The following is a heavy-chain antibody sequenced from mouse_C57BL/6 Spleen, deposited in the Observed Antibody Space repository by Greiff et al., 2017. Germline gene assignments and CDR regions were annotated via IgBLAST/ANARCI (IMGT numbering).Heavy chain of an antibody. CDR1: GYTFTDYN. Sequence: VQLQQSGPELVKPGASVKIPCTASGYTFTDYNMDWVKQSHGKSLEWIGDINPNNGGTIYNQKFKGKATLTVDKSSSTAYMELRSLTSEDTAVYYCARSYYYGSRGGFAYWGQGTLVTVSA. V-gene: IGHV1-18*01. CDR2: INPNNGGT. CDR3: ARSYYYGSRGGFAY. J-gene: IGHJ3*01. D-gene: IGHD1-1*01.